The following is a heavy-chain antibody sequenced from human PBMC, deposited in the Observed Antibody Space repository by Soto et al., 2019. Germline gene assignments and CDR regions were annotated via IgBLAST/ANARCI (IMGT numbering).Heavy chain of an antibody. Sequence: GGSLRLSCTASGFTFSSYSMHWVRQAPGRGLEWVALISYDGSEIYYGDSVKGRFTISRDNSKNTLYLQINSLRAEDTAVYYCARPITMIVVGHAFDFWGQGTMVTVSS. CDR3: ARPITMIVVGHAFDF. CDR1: GFTFSSYS. CDR2: ISYDGSEI. V-gene: IGHV3-30-3*01. J-gene: IGHJ3*01. D-gene: IGHD3-22*01.